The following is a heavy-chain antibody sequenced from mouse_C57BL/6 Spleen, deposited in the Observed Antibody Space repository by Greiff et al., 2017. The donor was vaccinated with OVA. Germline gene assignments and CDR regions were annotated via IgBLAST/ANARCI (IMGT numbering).Heavy chain of an antibody. J-gene: IGHJ2*01. CDR3: TIITTVVATSDYFDY. D-gene: IGHD1-1*01. Sequence: QVQLQQSGAELVRPGASVTLSCKASGYTFTDYEMHWVKQTPVHGLEWIGAIDPETGGTAYNQKFKGKAILTADKSSSTAYMELRSLTSEDSAVYYCTIITTVVATSDYFDYWGQGTTLTVSS. CDR1: GYTFTDYE. CDR2: IDPETGGT. V-gene: IGHV1-15*01.